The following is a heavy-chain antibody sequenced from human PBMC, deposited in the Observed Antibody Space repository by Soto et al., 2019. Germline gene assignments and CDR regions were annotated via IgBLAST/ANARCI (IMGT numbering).Heavy chain of an antibody. CDR2: ISSRSTFI. J-gene: IGHJ4*02. Sequence: GGSLRLSCTVLGFTLTNENMNWVRQAPGKGLEWVSSISSRSTFINYADSVKGRFTISRNNDKGLVYLQMNSLRAEDTAVYYCARDPPLSMIVVVGVDDFWGQGTLVTVSS. D-gene: IGHD3-22*01. V-gene: IGHV3-21*06. CDR3: ARDPPLSMIVVVGVDDF. CDR1: GFTLTNEN.